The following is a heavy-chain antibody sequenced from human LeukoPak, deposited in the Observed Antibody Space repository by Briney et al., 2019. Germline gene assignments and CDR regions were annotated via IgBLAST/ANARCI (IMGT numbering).Heavy chain of an antibody. CDR2: ISWSGSGGST. V-gene: IGHV3-23*01. Sequence: GGSLRLSCTASGITLSSYGMNWVRQAPGKGLEWVSGISWSGSGGSTYYADSVKGRFIVSRDNSKNTLYLQMSSLRAEDTAVYYCARDGGGYLDYWGQGTLVTVSS. D-gene: IGHD3-16*01. CDR3: ARDGGGYLDY. CDR1: GITLSSYG. J-gene: IGHJ4*02.